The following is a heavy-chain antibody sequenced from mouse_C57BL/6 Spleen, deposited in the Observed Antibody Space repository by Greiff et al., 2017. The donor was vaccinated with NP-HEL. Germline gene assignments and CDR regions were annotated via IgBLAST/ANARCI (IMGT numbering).Heavy chain of an antibody. CDR1: GYTFTDYY. J-gene: IGHJ4*01. CDR2: INPNNGGT. CDR3: ARSGLLFYAMDY. D-gene: IGHD2-1*01. V-gene: IGHV1-26*01. Sequence: VQLKESGPELVKPGASVKISCKASGYTFTDYYMNWVKQSHGKSLEWIGDINPNNGGTRYNQKFKGKATLTVDKSSSTAYMELRSLTSEDSAVYYCARSGLLFYAMDYWGQGTSVTVSS.